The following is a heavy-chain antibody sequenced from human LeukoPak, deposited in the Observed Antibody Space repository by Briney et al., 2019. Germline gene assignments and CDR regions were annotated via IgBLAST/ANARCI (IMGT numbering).Heavy chain of an antibody. CDR2: INPDGTII. J-gene: IGHJ5*02. D-gene: IGHD5-18*01. Sequence: GGSLRLSCVGSGFTYTDYWMHWFRQAPGKGPVWVSRINPDGTIIDYADSVKGRFSISRDNAKNLLYLQMNGLRADDSAVYYCAKDLSWNTADRWGQGILVTVSS. CDR3: AKDLSWNTADR. CDR1: GFTYTDYW. V-gene: IGHV3-74*01.